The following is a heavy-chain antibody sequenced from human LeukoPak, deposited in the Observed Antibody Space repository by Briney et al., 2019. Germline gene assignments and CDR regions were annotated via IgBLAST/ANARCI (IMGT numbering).Heavy chain of an antibody. D-gene: IGHD1-1*01. CDR2: ISTISSTK. Sequence: GGSLRLSCAASGFTFSSYDMNWVRQAPGKGLEWVSYISTISSTKYYADSVKGRFTISRDNSKNTLYLQMNSLRAEDTAVYYCAKERREQSRDNYFDYWGQGTLVTVSS. J-gene: IGHJ4*02. CDR3: AKERREQSRDNYFDY. V-gene: IGHV3-48*01. CDR1: GFTFSSYD.